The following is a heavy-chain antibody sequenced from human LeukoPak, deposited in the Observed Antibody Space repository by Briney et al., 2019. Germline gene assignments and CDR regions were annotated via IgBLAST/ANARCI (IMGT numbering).Heavy chain of an antibody. CDR2: IYTSGST. D-gene: IGHD3-16*02. J-gene: IGHJ4*02. Sequence: SETLSLTCTVSGGSISSYYWSWIRQPAGKGLEWIGRIYTSGSTNYNPSLKSRVTMSVDTSKNQFSLKLSSVTAADTAVYYCARGYDYVWGSYRSDYWGQGTLVTVSS. CDR3: ARGYDYVWGSYRSDY. V-gene: IGHV4-4*07. CDR1: GGSISSYY.